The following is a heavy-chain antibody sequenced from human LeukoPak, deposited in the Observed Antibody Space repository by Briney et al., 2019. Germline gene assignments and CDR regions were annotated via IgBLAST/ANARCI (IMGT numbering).Heavy chain of an antibody. D-gene: IGHD6-13*01. Sequence: PSQTLSLTCTVSGGSISSGSYYWSWIRQPAGKGLEWIGRIYTSGSTNYNPSLKSRVTISVDTSRNQFSLKLSSVPAADTAVYYCASQSASYSSIYYWGQGTLVTVSS. V-gene: IGHV4-61*02. CDR2: IYTSGST. CDR3: ASQSASYSSIYY. CDR1: GGSISSGSYY. J-gene: IGHJ4*02.